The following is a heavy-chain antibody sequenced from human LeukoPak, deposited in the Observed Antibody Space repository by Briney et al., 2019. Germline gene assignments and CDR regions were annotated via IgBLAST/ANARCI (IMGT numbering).Heavy chain of an antibody. CDR2: ISDNGGTT. V-gene: IGHV3-23*01. CDR3: AKSGVVRGAFYQYYYMDV. D-gene: IGHD3-10*01. J-gene: IGHJ6*03. CDR1: GFTFSSYA. Sequence: GGSLRLSCAASGFTFSSYAMTWVRQAPGKGLEWVSAISDNGGTTYYADSVKGRFTISRDNSKNTVYLQMNSLRAEDTALYYYAKSGVVRGAFYQYYYMDVWGKGTTVTVSS.